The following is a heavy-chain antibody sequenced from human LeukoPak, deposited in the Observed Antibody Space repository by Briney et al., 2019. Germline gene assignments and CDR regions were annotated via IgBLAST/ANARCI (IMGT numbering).Heavy chain of an antibody. CDR2: VSYSGTP. V-gene: IGHV4-59*08. J-gene: IGHJ6*02. CDR1: GYSINNYY. Sequence: PSQTLSLTCIVSGYSINNYYWSWIRQPPGKGLEWIGYVSYSGTPDYNPSLKSRATISLDTSRNQFSLQLSSVTAADTAEYYCARRKWDRLTYYYYGMDVWGQGTTVTVSS. D-gene: IGHD1-26*01. CDR3: ARRKWDRLTYYYYGMDV.